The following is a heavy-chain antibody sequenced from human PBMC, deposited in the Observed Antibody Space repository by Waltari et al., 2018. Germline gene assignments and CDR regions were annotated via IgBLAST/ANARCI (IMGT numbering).Heavy chain of an antibody. Sequence: EVQLVESGGGLVQPGGSLRLSCAASGFTFSSYSMNWVRQAPGKGLEWVSYISSSSSTIYYADSVKGRFTISRDNAKNSLYLQMNSLRAEDTAVYYCARVGLGSSWYLRYWGQGTLVTVSS. CDR1: GFTFSSYS. CDR3: ARVGLGSSWYLRY. V-gene: IGHV3-48*04. D-gene: IGHD6-13*01. CDR2: ISSSSSTI. J-gene: IGHJ4*02.